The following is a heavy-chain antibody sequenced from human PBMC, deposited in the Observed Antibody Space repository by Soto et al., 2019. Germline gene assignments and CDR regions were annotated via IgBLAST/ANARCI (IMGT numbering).Heavy chain of an antibody. CDR3: ARYPVFDYVDYGYFDY. CDR2: ISAYNGNT. J-gene: IGHJ4*02. CDR1: GYIFTTYG. D-gene: IGHD4-17*01. Sequence: QVQLVQSGAEVKKPGASVKVSCKASGYIFTTYGITWVRQAPGQGLEWMGWISAYNGNTNYAQKFQGRVTMTTDTSTTTAYMELRSLRSDDTAVYYCARYPVFDYVDYGYFDYWGQGTLVTVSS. V-gene: IGHV1-18*04.